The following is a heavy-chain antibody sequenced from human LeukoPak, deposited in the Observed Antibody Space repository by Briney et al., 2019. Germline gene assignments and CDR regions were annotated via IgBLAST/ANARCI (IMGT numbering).Heavy chain of an antibody. D-gene: IGHD3-22*01. CDR2: ISSSSSYI. CDR1: GFTFSSYS. V-gene: IGHV3-21*01. CDR3: ARGALYDISGYYYEAPDY. Sequence: GGSLSLSRAASGFTFSSYSMNCVREAPGKGLEWVSSISSSSSYIYYADSVKGRFTISRDNAKNSLYLHMNSLRAEDTAVYYCARGALYDISGYYYEAPDYWGQGTLVTVSS. J-gene: IGHJ4*02.